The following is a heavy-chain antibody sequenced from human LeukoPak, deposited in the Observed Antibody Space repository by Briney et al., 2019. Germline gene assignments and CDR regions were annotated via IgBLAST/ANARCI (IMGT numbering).Heavy chain of an antibody. CDR2: IYTSGST. CDR3: ARVTGKQLWPRKPYYMDV. Sequence: SETLSLTCTVSGGSISSYYWSWIRQPAGKGLEWIGRIYTSGSTNYNPSLKSRVTMSVDTSKNQFSLKLSSVTAADTAVYYCARVTGKQLWPRKPYYMDVWGKGTTVTVSS. V-gene: IGHV4-4*07. J-gene: IGHJ6*03. CDR1: GGSISSYY. D-gene: IGHD3-10*01.